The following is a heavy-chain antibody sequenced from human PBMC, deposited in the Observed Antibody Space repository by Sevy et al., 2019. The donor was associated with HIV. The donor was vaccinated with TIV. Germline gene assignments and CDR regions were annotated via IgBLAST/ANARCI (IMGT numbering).Heavy chain of an antibody. V-gene: IGHV3-30-3*01. D-gene: IGHD3-3*01. J-gene: IGHJ6*02. CDR1: GFTFNTYT. CDR2: ISHDGSNK. Sequence: GGSLRLSCAASGFTFNTYTMHWVRQAPGKGLEWVAAISHDGSNKNYADSVKGRFTVSRDNSKNTVSLQMNSLRREDTALYYCAREYYDFWSGPINFYFGMDVRGQGTTVTVSS. CDR3: AREYYDFWSGPINFYFGMDV.